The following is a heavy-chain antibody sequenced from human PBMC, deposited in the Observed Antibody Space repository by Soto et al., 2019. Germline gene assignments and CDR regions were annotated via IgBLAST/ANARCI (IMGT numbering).Heavy chain of an antibody. CDR1: GGYISGGGYP. D-gene: IGHD2-2*01. J-gene: IGHJ4*02. CDR2: IYHSGST. V-gene: IGHV4-30-2*01. CDR3: VRVPAL. Sequence: TSETLPLPCTVAGGYISGGGYPWSWIRQPPGKGLEWIGYIYHSGSTYYNSSLKSRVTISVDRSKNQFSLKLSSVTAADTAVYYCVRVPALWVQGTLVIVFS.